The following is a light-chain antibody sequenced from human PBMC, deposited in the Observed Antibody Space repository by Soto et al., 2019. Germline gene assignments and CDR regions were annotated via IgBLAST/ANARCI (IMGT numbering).Light chain of an antibody. Sequence: DIVMTQSPDSLAVSLGERATINCKSRQSVLYDSTNKNYLAWYQQKPGQPPKLLIYWSSTRESGVPDRFSGSGSGTDFTLTISSLQAEDVAIYYCQQYYKSPQTFGQGTRVEIK. V-gene: IGKV4-1*01. CDR3: QQYYKSPQT. J-gene: IGKJ1*01. CDR1: QSVLYDSTNKNY. CDR2: WSS.